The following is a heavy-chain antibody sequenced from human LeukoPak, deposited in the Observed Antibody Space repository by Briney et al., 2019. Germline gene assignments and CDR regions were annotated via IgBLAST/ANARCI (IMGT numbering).Heavy chain of an antibody. Sequence: GGSLRLSCAASGFTFSSYAMNWVRQAPGKGLEWVSYISSSGNTIYYADSLKGRFTISRDNAKNTLYLQMSSLRAEDTAVYYCVRAAPIDCSSTTCSLFDNWGQGILVTVSS. CDR3: VRAAPIDCSSTTCSLFDN. J-gene: IGHJ4*02. D-gene: IGHD2-2*01. CDR2: ISSSGNTI. V-gene: IGHV3-48*01. CDR1: GFTFSSYA.